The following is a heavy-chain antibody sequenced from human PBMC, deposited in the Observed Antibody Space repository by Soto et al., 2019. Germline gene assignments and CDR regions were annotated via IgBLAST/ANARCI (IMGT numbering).Heavy chain of an antibody. V-gene: IGHV3-30*18. Sequence: QVQLVESGGGVVQPGRSLRLSCAASGFTFNSLGIHWVRQAPGKGLEWVAVISYDGIDKNYADSVKGRFTISRENSKNMVYLQMNSLRAEDTAVYYCAKDLREMATIRPDYWGQGILVTVSS. CDR1: GFTFNSLG. J-gene: IGHJ4*02. CDR2: ISYDGIDK. D-gene: IGHD5-12*01. CDR3: AKDLREMATIRPDY.